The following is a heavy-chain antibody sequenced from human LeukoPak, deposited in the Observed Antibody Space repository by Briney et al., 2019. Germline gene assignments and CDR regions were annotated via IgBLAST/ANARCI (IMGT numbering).Heavy chain of an antibody. Sequence: PGGSLRLSCSASGFTFSSYAMSWVRQAPGKGLEWVSAISGSGGSTYYADSVKGRFTISRDNAKNSLYLQMNSLRAEDTAVYYCATYSSSWQDYWGQGTLVTVSS. CDR2: ISGSGGST. CDR1: GFTFSSYA. V-gene: IGHV3-23*01. J-gene: IGHJ4*02. D-gene: IGHD6-13*01. CDR3: ATYSSSWQDY.